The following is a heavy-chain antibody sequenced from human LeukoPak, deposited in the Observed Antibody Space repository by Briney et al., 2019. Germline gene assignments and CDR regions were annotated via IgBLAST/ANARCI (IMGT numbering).Heavy chain of an antibody. V-gene: IGHV3-23*01. D-gene: IGHD1-26*01. CDR3: AKWDPRYYYGMDV. J-gene: IGHJ6*02. Sequence: GRSLRLSCAASGFTFSSYAMSWVRQPPGKGLEWVSAISGSGGSTYYADSVKGRFTISRDNSKNTLYLQMNSLRAEDTAVYYCAKWDPRYYYGMDVWGQGTTVTVSS. CDR2: ISGSGGST. CDR1: GFTFSSYA.